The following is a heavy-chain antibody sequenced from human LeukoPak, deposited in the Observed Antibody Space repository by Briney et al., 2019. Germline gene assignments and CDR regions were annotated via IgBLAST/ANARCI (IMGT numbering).Heavy chain of an antibody. Sequence: SETLSLTCTVSGGSVSSGSYYWSWIRQPPGKGLEWIGYIYYSGSTNYNPSLKSRVTISVDTSKNQFSLNLSSVTAADTAVYYCAREARPMIVVAGWFDPWGQGTLVTVSS. V-gene: IGHV4-61*01. CDR1: GGSVSSGSYY. CDR3: AREARPMIVVAGWFDP. D-gene: IGHD3-22*01. J-gene: IGHJ5*02. CDR2: IYYSGST.